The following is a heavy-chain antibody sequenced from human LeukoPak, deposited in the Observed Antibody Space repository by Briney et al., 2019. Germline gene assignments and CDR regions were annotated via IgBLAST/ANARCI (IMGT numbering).Heavy chain of an antibody. J-gene: IGHJ4*02. D-gene: IGHD6-13*01. CDR3: ARDSDSISWPAPDY. CDR2: IYHSGST. CDR1: GYSISSGYY. V-gene: IGHV4-38-2*02. Sequence: SETLSLTCTVSGYSISSGYYWGWIRQPPGKGLERIGSIYHSGSTYYNPSLKSRVTISVDTSKNQFSLKLSSVTAADTAVYYCARDSDSISWPAPDYWGQGTPVTVSS.